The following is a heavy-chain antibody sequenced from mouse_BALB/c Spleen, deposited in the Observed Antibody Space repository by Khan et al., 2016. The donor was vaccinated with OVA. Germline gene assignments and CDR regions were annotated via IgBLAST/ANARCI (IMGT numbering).Heavy chain of an antibody. CDR1: GYSFTGYF. Sequence: VQLKQSGPELVKPGASVKISCKASGYSFTGYFMNWVMQSHGKSLEWIGRINPYNGDTFYNQKFKGKATLTVDKSSSTAHMELRSLASEDSAVYYCAREEYGNSYYVDYWGQGTTLTVSS. D-gene: IGHD2-10*02. CDR3: AREEYGNSYYVDY. CDR2: INPYNGDT. J-gene: IGHJ2*01. V-gene: IGHV1-20*02.